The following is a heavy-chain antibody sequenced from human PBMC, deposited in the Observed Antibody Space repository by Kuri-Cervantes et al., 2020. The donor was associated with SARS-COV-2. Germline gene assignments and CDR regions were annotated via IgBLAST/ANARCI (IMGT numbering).Heavy chain of an antibody. CDR2: IKQDASEI. CDR1: GFSFEIYW. V-gene: IGHV3-7*04. J-gene: IGHJ3*02. CDR3: ARGLHRDPLDI. Sequence: GESLKISCAASGFSFEIYWMSWVRQAPGKGLEWVANIKQDASEIYYVDSVKGRFTISRDNAKNSLYLQMNSLRVEDTAVYYCARGLHRDPLDIWGQGTMVTVSS.